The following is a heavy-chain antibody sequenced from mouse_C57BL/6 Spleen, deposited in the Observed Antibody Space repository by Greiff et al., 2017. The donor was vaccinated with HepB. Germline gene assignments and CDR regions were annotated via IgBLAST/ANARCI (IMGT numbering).Heavy chain of an antibody. CDR1: GYAFSSSW. CDR2: IYPGDGDT. CDR3: ARKSPIYDGYYVNY. Sequence: VQGVESGPELVKPGASVKISCKASGYAFSSSWMNWVKQRPGKGLEWIGRIYPGDGDTNYNGKFKGKATLTADKSSSTAYMQLSSLTSEYSAVYFCARKSPIYDGYYVNYWGQGTTLTVSS. J-gene: IGHJ2*01. D-gene: IGHD2-3*01. V-gene: IGHV1-82*01.